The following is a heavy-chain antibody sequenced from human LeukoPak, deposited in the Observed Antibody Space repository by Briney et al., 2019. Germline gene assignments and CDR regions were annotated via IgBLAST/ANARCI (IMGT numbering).Heavy chain of an antibody. CDR3: AKGRGYSYGIDY. V-gene: IGHV4-30-4*02. J-gene: IGHJ4*02. Sequence: SDTLALTCTVSGGSINSGDHYWSWIRQPPGKGLEFVGYILYSGTSYYNPSLKSRLITSVATSKDQFSLKLNTVPAADTAVYSCAKGRGYSYGIDYWGQGTLVTVSS. D-gene: IGHD5-18*01. CDR2: ILYSGTS. CDR1: GGSINSGDHY.